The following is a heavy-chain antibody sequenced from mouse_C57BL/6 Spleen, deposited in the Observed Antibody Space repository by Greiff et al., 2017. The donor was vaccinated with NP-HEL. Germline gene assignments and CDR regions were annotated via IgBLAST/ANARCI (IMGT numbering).Heavy chain of an antibody. CDR1: GFTFSDYY. CDR3: ARDMGDDGSREDWYFDV. J-gene: IGHJ1*03. Sequence: EVKLVESEGGLVQPGSSMKLSCTASGFTFSDYYMAWVRQVPEKGLEWVANINYDGSSTYYLDSLKSRFIISRDNAKNILYLQMSSLKSEDTATYYCARDMGDDGSREDWYFDVWGTGTTVTVSS. D-gene: IGHD1-1*01. CDR2: INYDGSST. V-gene: IGHV5-16*01.